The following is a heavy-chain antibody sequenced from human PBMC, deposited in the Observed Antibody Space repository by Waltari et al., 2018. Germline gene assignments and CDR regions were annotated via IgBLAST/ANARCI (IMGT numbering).Heavy chain of an antibody. CDR3: ARGSSSWYAGLFDY. Sequence: QVQLQESGPGLVKPSATLSLTCTVSGGSLSRYYWSWIRQPPGKGLEWIGYIYYSGSTNYNPSLKSRVTISVDTSKNQFSLKLSSVTAADTAVYYCARGSSSWYAGLFDYWGQGTLVTVSS. V-gene: IGHV4-59*01. CDR2: IYYSGST. J-gene: IGHJ4*02. D-gene: IGHD6-13*01. CDR1: GGSLSRYY.